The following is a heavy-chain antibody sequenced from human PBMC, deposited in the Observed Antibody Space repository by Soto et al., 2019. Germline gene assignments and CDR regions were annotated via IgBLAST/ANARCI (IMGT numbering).Heavy chain of an antibody. J-gene: IGHJ3*02. Sequence: PGGSLRLSCAASGFTFSSYGMHWVRQAPGKGLEWVAVIWYDGSNKYYADSVKGRFTISRDNSKNTLYLQMNSLRAEDTALYYCARDKVIAAAGFAFDIWGQGTMVTVSS. D-gene: IGHD6-13*01. V-gene: IGHV3-33*01. CDR1: GFTFSSYG. CDR3: ARDKVIAAAGFAFDI. CDR2: IWYDGSNK.